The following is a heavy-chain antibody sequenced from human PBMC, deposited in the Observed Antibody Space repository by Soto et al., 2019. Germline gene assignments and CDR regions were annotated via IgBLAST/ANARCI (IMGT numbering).Heavy chain of an antibody. J-gene: IGHJ4*02. CDR1: GFTFGTFA. CDR3: SRDYGSYSGYDRTDLFDY. Sequence: GGSLRLSCAASGFTFGTFAMSWVRQAPGKGLLWVSTISGGGDVTFYADSVKGRFAISRDNSRNTVYLHINRLRPEDTAIYYCSRDYGSYSGYDRTDLFDYWGQGALVTVSS. D-gene: IGHD5-12*01. V-gene: IGHV3-23*01. CDR2: ISGGGDVT.